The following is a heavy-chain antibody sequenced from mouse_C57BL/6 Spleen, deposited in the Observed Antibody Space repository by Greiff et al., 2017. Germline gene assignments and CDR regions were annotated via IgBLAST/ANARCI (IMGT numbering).Heavy chain of an antibody. CDR2: IWRGESK. V-gene: IGHV2-5*01. CDR3: AERGNYYDMDY. J-gene: IGHJ4*01. Sequence: QVQLRQSGPGLVQPPQSLSITCTVPRFSLTRYSVHWVRQSPGKGLVWLGVIWRGESKDYNAAVMSRLSITKNNSKSQVILKMNSLQADDTAIYYCAERGNYYDMDYWGQGTAVTVSS. CDR1: RFSLTRYS.